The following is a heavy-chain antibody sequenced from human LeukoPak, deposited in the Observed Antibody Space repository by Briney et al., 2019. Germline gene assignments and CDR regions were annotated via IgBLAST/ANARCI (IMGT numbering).Heavy chain of an antibody. CDR3: AKLQRIAAAGEDWFDP. CDR1: GFTFSNYA. V-gene: IGHV3-23*01. J-gene: IGHJ5*02. Sequence: GGSLRLSCAASGFTFSNYAMSWVRQAPGQGLEGVSGISASGGGTYYADSVKGRFTISRDNSKNTLYLQMNSLRAEDTAVYYCAKLQRIAAAGEDWFDPWGQGTLVTVSS. D-gene: IGHD6-13*01. CDR2: ISASGGGT.